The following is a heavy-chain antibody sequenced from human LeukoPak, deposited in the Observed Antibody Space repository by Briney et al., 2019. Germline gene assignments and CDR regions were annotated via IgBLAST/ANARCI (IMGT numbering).Heavy chain of an antibody. CDR1: GFTFSSYW. CDR2: IISDGSST. J-gene: IGHJ4*02. Sequence: GGSLRLSCAASGFTFSSYWMHWVRQAPGKGLVWVSRIISDGSSTNYADSVKGRFTISRDNAKNTLYLQMNSLRAEDTAVYYCATQLAEGYWGQGTLVTVSS. D-gene: IGHD1-1*01. CDR3: ATQLAEGY. V-gene: IGHV3-74*01.